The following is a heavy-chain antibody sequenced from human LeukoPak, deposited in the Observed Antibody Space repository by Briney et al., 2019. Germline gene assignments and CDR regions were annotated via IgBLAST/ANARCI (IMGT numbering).Heavy chain of an antibody. Sequence: SQTLSLTCAISGDSVSSNSAAWNWIRQSPSRGLEWLGRTYYRSKWSKDYATSVKGRINIYPDTSKNQLSLQLNSVTPEDTAVYYCIREGGRYGGYDLDYWGQGTLVTVSS. CDR3: IREGGRYGGYDLDY. CDR2: TYYRSKWSK. V-gene: IGHV6-1*01. CDR1: GDSVSSNSAA. D-gene: IGHD5-12*01. J-gene: IGHJ4*02.